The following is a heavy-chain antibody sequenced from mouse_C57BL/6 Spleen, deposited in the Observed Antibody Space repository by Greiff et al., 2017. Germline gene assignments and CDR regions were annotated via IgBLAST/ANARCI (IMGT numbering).Heavy chain of an antibody. CDR1: GFSLSTSGMG. D-gene: IGHD2-5*01. J-gene: IGHJ4*01. CDR3: ARSPYYSNLLTMDY. CDR2: IYWDDDK. Sequence: QVTLKECGPGILQFSQTLSLTCSFSGFSLSTSGMGVSWIRQPSGKGLEWLAHIYWDDDKRYNPSLQSRLTISKDTSRNQVFLKITSVDTADTATYYCARSPYYSNLLTMDYWGQGTSVTGSS. V-gene: IGHV8-12*01.